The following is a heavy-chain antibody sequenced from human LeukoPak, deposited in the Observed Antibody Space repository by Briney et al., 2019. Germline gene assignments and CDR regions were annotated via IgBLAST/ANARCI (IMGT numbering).Heavy chain of an antibody. CDR2: IYHSGST. Sequence: SQTLSLTCAVSGGSISSGGYSWSWIRQPPGKGLEWIGYIYHSGSTYYNPSLKSRVTISVDTSKNQFSLKLSSVTAADTAVYYCARLTTVAPGIAATGTDYAFDIWGQGTKVTVSS. CDR3: ARLTTVAPGIAATGTDYAFDI. V-gene: IGHV4-30-2*02. D-gene: IGHD6-13*01. CDR1: GGSISSGGYS. J-gene: IGHJ3*02.